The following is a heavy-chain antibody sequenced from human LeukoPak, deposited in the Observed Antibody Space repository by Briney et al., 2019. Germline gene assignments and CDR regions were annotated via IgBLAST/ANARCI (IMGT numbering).Heavy chain of an antibody. V-gene: IGHV4-4*09. D-gene: IGHD2-2*01. Sequence: SETLSLTCTVSGGSISSYYWSWIRQPPGKGLEWIGYIYTSGSTNYNPSLKSRVTISVDTSKNQFSLKLSSVTAADTAVYYCARQNHDIVVVPAAKSLRSDYCYMDVWGKGTTVTVSS. J-gene: IGHJ6*03. CDR3: ARQNHDIVVVPAAKSLRSDYCYMDV. CDR2: IYTSGST. CDR1: GGSISSYY.